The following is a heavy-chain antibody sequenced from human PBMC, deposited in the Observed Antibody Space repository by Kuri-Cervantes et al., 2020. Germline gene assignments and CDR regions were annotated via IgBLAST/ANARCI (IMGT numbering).Heavy chain of an antibody. J-gene: IGHJ6*03. CDR1: GGSFSGYY. V-gene: IGHV4-34*01. CDR3: ARSTGRYYYYYYYMDV. CDR2: INLSGTT. Sequence: GSLRLSCAVYGGSFSGYYCSWIRQPPGKGLEWIGEINLSGTTHYNPSLKSRLTISVDTSKNQFSLKLSSVTAADTAVYYCARSTGRYYYYYYYMDVWGKGTTVTVSS. D-gene: IGHD3-9*01.